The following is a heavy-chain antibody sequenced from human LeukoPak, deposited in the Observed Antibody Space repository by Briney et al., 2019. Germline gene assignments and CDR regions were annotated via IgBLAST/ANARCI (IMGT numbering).Heavy chain of an antibody. Sequence: ASVKVSCKASGYTFTGYYMHWVRQAPGQGLEWMGWINPNSGCTNYAQKFQGRVTMTRDTSISTAYMELSRLRSNDTAVYYCARDQIDTKGYSYGYYFDYWGQGTLVTVSS. D-gene: IGHD5-18*01. CDR1: GYTFTGYY. J-gene: IGHJ4*02. CDR3: ARDQIDTKGYSYGYYFDY. CDR2: INPNSGCT. V-gene: IGHV1-2*02.